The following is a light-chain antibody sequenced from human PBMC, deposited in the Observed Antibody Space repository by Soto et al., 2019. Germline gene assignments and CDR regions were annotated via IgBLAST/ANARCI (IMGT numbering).Light chain of an antibody. CDR1: QSVKSY. V-gene: IGKV3-11*01. CDR3: QSRSSWPPVLT. J-gene: IGKJ4*01. CDR2: DAS. Sequence: ENVLTQSPVTLSLSPGERATLSCRASQSVKSYLAWYQQKPGQAPRLLIYDASNRAAGIPARFSGSGSGTDFTLTISSLDPEDSAVYYCQSRSSWPPVLTFGGGTKVEIK.